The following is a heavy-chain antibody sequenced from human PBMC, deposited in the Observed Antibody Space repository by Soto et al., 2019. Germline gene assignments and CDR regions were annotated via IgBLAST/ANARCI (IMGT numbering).Heavy chain of an antibody. V-gene: IGHV3-23*01. J-gene: IGHJ4*02. CDR3: AMSYGSGGSCYFPFDF. Sequence: GGSRRLFCAVSGLTFSKFGMSWVREAPGKGLEWGSSLSGSGCRTYYADSVKGRFTISRDNSKNTLYLQTDSLRAEDTAFYYCAMSYGSGGSCYFPFDFWGQGTLVTVSS. CDR1: GLTFSKFG. D-gene: IGHD2-15*01. CDR2: LSGSGCRT.